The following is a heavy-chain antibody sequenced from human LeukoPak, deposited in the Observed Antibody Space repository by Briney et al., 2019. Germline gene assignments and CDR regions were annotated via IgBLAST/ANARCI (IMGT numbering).Heavy chain of an antibody. D-gene: IGHD3-22*01. CDR3: ARVLSVGNYYDSSGYYGDAFDI. V-gene: IGHV1-69*05. CDR1: GGTFSSYA. CDR2: IIPIFGTA. J-gene: IGHJ3*02. Sequence: GSSVKVSCNASGGTFSSYAISWVRQAPGQGLEWMGGIIPIFGTANYAQKFQGRVTITTDESTSTAYMELSSLRSEDTAVYYCARVLSVGNYYDSSGYYGDAFDIWGQGTMVTVSS.